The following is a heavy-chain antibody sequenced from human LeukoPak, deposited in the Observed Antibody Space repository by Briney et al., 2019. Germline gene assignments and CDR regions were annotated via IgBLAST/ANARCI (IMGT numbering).Heavy chain of an antibody. D-gene: IGHD6-6*01. CDR2: ISSSSSAI. J-gene: IGHJ4*02. CDR3: ARGGAARPDY. Sequence: GGSLRLSCAASGFTFSSYGINWVRQTPGKGLEWVSYISSSSSAINYADSVRGRFTISRDDAKNSLYLQMNSLRPEDTAVYYCARGGAARPDYWGQGTLVTVSS. V-gene: IGHV3-48*01. CDR1: GFTFSSYG.